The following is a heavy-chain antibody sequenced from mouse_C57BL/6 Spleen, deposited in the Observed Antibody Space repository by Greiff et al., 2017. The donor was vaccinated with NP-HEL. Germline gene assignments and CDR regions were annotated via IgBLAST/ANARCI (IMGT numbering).Heavy chain of an antibody. CDR3: ARDYDYDRGGYYYAMDY. Sequence: EVQLQQSGPELVKPGASVKISCKASGYTFTDYYMNWVKQSHGKSLEWIGDINPNNGGTSYNQKFKGKATLTVDKSSSTAYMELRSLTSEDSAVYYCARDYDYDRGGYYYAMDYWGQGTSVTVSS. J-gene: IGHJ4*01. CDR1: GYTFTDYY. V-gene: IGHV1-26*01. CDR2: INPNNGGT. D-gene: IGHD2-4*01.